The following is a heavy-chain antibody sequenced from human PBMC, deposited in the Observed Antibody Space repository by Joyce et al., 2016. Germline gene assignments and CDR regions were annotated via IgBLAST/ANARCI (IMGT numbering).Heavy chain of an antibody. CDR2: IYPGDTDA. Sequence: EVQLVQSGAEVKKPGESLKISCKGYGYIFGTYWIAWVRQMPGKGLEWMGIIYPGDTDARYRPAFQGQVTISVDKSTSTAYLQWSSLNASDTAMYYCARKYYDNSGYYPWYFDYWGQGTLVTVSS. D-gene: IGHD3-22*01. J-gene: IGHJ4*02. CDR1: GYIFGTYW. V-gene: IGHV5-51*01. CDR3: ARKYYDNSGYYPWYFDY.